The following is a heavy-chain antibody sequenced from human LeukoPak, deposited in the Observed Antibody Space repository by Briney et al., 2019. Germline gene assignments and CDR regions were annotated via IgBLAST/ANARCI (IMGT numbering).Heavy chain of an antibody. J-gene: IGHJ6*03. V-gene: IGHV4-59*01. D-gene: IGHD4-11*01. Sequence: SETLSLTCTVSGGSISSYYWSWIRQPPGKGLEWIGYIYYSGSTNYNPSLKNRVTISVDTSKNQFSLKLSSVTAADTAVYYCARSSDSIYYYYMDVWGKGTTVTVSS. CDR2: IYYSGST. CDR1: GGSISSYY. CDR3: ARSSDSIYYYYMDV.